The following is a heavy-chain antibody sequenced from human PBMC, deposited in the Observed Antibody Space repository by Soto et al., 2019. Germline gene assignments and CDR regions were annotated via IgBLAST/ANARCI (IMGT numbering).Heavy chain of an antibody. CDR2: ISAYNGNT. D-gene: IGHD1-7*01. J-gene: IGHJ5*02. CDR1: GYTFTSYG. Sequence: ASVKVSCKASGYTFTSYGISWVRQAPGQGLEWMGWISAYNGNTNYAQKLQGRVTMTTDTSTSTAYMEPRSLRSDDTAVYYCARSYHIGSQRITGTITWFDPWGQGTLVTVSS. V-gene: IGHV1-18*01. CDR3: ARSYHIGSQRITGTITWFDP.